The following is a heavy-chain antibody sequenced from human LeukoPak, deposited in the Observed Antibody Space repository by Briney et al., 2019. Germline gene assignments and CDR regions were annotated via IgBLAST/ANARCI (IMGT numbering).Heavy chain of an antibody. CDR2: INSDGSST. J-gene: IGHJ6*02. V-gene: IGHV3-74*01. CDR1: GFTFSSYW. D-gene: IGHD5-12*01. CDR3: ARDHSDYPYYYYGMDV. Sequence: GGSLRLSCAASGFTFSSYWMHWVRQAPGKGLVWVSRINSDGSSTSYADSVKGRFTISRDNAKNTLYLQMNSLRAEDTAVYYCARDHSDYPYYYYGMDVWGQGTTVTVSS.